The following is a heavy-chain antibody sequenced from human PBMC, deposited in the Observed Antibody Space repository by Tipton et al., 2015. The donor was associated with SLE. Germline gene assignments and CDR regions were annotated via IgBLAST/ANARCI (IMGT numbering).Heavy chain of an antibody. J-gene: IGHJ6*02. Sequence: TLSLTCTVSGGSISSYYWSWIRQPAGKGLEWIGRIYTSGSTNYNPSLKSRVTISVDTSKNQFSLKLSSVTAADTAVYYCARAHSSGWPRDYYYYGMDVWGQGTTVTVSS. CDR3: ARAHSSGWPRDYYYYGMDV. V-gene: IGHV4-4*07. D-gene: IGHD6-19*01. CDR1: GGSISSYY. CDR2: IYTSGST.